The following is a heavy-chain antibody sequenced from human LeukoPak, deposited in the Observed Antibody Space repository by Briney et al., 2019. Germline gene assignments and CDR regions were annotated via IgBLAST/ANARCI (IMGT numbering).Heavy chain of an antibody. V-gene: IGHV3-30-3*01. CDR1: GFTFSSYA. Sequence: GGSLRLSCAASGFTFSSYAMHWVRQAPGEGLEWVAVISYDGSNKYYADSVKGRFTISRDNSKNTLYLQMNSLRAEDTAVYYCARAALGYYYGMDVWGQGTTVTVSS. CDR3: ARAALGYYYGMDV. CDR2: ISYDGSNK. J-gene: IGHJ6*02.